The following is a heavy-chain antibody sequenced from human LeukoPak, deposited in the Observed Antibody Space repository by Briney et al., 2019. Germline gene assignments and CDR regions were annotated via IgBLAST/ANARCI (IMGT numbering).Heavy chain of an antibody. CDR2: INHSGST. CDR1: GRSFSGYY. V-gene: IGHV4-34*01. CDR3: ARGPYCSGGSCYFRPNWFDP. Sequence: SETLSLTCAVYGRSFSGYYWSWIRQPPGKGLEWIGEINHSGSTNYNPSLKSRVTISVDTSKNQFSLKLSSVTAADTAVYYCARGPYCSGGSCYFRPNWFDPWGQGTLVTVSS. D-gene: IGHD2-15*01. J-gene: IGHJ5*02.